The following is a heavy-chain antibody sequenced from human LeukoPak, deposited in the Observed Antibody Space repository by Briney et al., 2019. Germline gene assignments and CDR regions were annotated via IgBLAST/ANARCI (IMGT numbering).Heavy chain of an antibody. CDR1: AFIFSGHW. D-gene: IGHD3-22*01. V-gene: IGHV3-7*03. Sequence: GGSLRLSCEGSAFIFSGHWMNWVRQTPGKGLEWVASIKEDGSERQYVDSVKGRFSISRDNTKGSLFLQLNSLRAEDTAVYYCARGITMMIVAPGYWGQGTLVTVSS. CDR2: IKEDGSER. CDR3: ARGITMMIVAPGY. J-gene: IGHJ4*02.